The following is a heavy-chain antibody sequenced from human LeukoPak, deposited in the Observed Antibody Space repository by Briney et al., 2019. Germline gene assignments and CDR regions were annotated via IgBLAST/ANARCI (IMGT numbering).Heavy chain of an antibody. CDR2: IWYDGSNK. CDR1: AVPFSTYS. Sequence: GGSLRLSCAASAVPFSTYSMNWVRQAPGKGLEWVADIWYDGSNKYYADSVKGRFTISRDNSKNTVSLQMTSLRAEDTAVYYCARAYSGFSSRGFDYWGQGTLVSVSS. CDR3: ARAYSGFSSRGFDY. J-gene: IGHJ4*02. V-gene: IGHV3-33*08. D-gene: IGHD5-12*01.